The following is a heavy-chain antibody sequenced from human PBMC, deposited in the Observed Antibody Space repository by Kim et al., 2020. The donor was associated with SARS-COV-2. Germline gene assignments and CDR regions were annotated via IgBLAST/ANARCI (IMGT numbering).Heavy chain of an antibody. CDR2: IGGRGDTT. Sequence: GRSLRLSCTASGFTFSNSAMSWVRQAPGKGLEWVSAIGGRGDTTYYADSVKGRFTISRDNSKNTLYLQMNTLRAEDTAVYYCANDAYYYDGSGFYEDYWG. CDR1: GFTFSNSA. CDR3: ANDAYYYDGSGFYEDY. V-gene: IGHV3-23*01. J-gene: IGHJ4*01. D-gene: IGHD3-22*01.